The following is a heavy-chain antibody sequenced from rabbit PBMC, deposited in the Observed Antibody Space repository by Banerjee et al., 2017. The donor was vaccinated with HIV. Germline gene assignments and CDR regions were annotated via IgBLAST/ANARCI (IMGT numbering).Heavy chain of an antibody. V-gene: IGHV1S45*01. CDR1: GFTLSSYW. Sequence: EESGGGLVKPEGSLTLTCTASGFTLSSYWICWVRQAPGKGLEWIACINTASTNTYYASWAKGRFTISKTSSTTVTLQMTSLTAADTATYFCAGDRESIIGCGLWGQGTLVTVS. D-gene: IGHD1-1*01. CDR2: INTASTNT. J-gene: IGHJ3*01. CDR3: AGDRESIIGCGL.